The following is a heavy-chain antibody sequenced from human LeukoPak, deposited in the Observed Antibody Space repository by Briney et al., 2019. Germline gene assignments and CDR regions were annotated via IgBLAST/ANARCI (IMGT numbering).Heavy chain of an antibody. CDR3: ARRYCSSTSCSFDP. CDR2: ISAYNGNT. J-gene: IGHJ5*02. D-gene: IGHD2-2*01. CDR1: GYTFTSYG. V-gene: IGHV1-18*01. Sequence: ASVKVSCKASGYTFTSYGISWVRQAPGQGLEWMGWISAYNGNTNYAQKLQGRVTMTTDTFTSTAYMELRSLRSDDTAVYYCARRYCSSTSCSFDPWGQGTLVTVSS.